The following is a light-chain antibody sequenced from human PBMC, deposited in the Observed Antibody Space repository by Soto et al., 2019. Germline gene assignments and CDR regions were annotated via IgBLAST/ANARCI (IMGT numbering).Light chain of an antibody. Sequence: QSVLTQPPSVSAAPGQKVTIPCSGSSSNIGNSYVFWYQHLPGTAPKLLIFDNNQRPSGIPDRFSGSKSGTSATLDITGLQTGDEADYYCATWDTRLNAGVFGGGTKLTVL. CDR3: ATWDTRLNAGV. CDR2: DNN. J-gene: IGLJ3*02. CDR1: SSNIGNSY. V-gene: IGLV1-51*01.